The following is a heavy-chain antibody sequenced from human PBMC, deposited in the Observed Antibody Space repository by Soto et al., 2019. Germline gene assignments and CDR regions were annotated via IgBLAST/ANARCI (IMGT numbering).Heavy chain of an antibody. Sequence: QVQLVQSETEVKKPGSSVKVSCKASGGTFRNYPINWVRQAPGQGLEWMGSIFPLTDIPDYAQNFQARLTISADKSSSTGYMELSSLTSDDTAMYFCARGPLVVLNYFESWGQGALVTVSS. CDR3: ARGPLVVLNYFES. CDR1: GGTFRNYP. J-gene: IGHJ4*02. V-gene: IGHV1-69*02. CDR2: IFPLTDIP.